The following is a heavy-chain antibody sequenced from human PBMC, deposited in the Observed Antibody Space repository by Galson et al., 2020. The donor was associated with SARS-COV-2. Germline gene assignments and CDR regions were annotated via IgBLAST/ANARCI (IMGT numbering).Heavy chain of an antibody. D-gene: IGHD3-22*01. CDR3: AHIDDSSGYYIPANFQH. V-gene: IGHV2-5*01. CDR1: GFSLSTSGVG. CDR2: IYWNDDK. Sequence: SGPTLVKPTQTLTLTCTFSGFSLSTSGVGVGWIRQPPGKALEWLALIYWNDDKRYSPSLKSRLTITKDTSKNQVVLTMTNMDPVDTATYYFAHIDDSSGYYIPANFQHWGQGTLVTVSS. J-gene: IGHJ1*01.